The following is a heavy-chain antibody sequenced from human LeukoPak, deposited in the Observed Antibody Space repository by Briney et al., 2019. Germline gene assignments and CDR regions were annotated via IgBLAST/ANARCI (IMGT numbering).Heavy chain of an antibody. J-gene: IGHJ6*03. CDR3: ARDGGWYKRGLDHYYYYMDV. Sequence: PGGSLRLSCVASGFTFSGHGMHWVRQAPGQGLEWVAVISYDVINKYYADSVKGRFTISRDNSNNTLYLQMNSLRPEDTALYYCARDGGWYKRGLDHYYYYMDVWGKGTTVTVSS. CDR1: GFTFSGHG. CDR2: ISYDVINK. D-gene: IGHD6-19*01. V-gene: IGHV3-30*03.